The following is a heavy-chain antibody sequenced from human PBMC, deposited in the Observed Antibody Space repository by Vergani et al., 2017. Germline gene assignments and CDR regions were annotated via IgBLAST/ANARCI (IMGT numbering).Heavy chain of an antibody. CDR1: GFTFSSYG. V-gene: IGHV3-30*18. CDR3: AKLHKSSSWYFGAFDY. D-gene: IGHD6-13*01. Sequence: VQLLESGGGLVQPGGSLRLSCAASGFTFSSYGMHWVRQAPGKGLEWVAVISYDGSNKYYADSVKGRFTISRDNSKNTLYLQMNSLRAEDTAVYYCAKLHKSSSWYFGAFDYWGQGTLVTVSS. CDR2: ISYDGSNK. J-gene: IGHJ4*02.